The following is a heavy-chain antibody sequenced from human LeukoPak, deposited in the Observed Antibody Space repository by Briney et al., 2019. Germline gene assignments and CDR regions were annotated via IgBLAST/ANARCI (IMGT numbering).Heavy chain of an antibody. CDR2: INWKGGST. J-gene: IGHJ6*04. CDR3: AELGITMIGGV. Sequence: RAGGSLRLSCAASGFTFDDYGMSWVRQAPGKGLEWVSGINWKGGSTGYADSVKGRFTISRDNAKNSLYLQMNSLRAEDTAVYYCAELGITMIGGVWGKGTTVTISS. V-gene: IGHV3-20*04. CDR1: GFTFDDYG. D-gene: IGHD3-10*02.